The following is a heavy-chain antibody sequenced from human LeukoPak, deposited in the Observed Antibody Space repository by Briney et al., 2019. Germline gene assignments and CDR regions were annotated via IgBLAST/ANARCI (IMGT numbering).Heavy chain of an antibody. Sequence: ASVKVSCKASGYTFTIYYMHWVRQAPGQGLEWMGIINPSGGSTSYAQKFQGRVTMTRDTSTSTVYTELSSLRSEDTAVYYCARGAVPAAFSSHGFDPWGQGTLVTVSS. CDR1: GYTFTIYY. V-gene: IGHV1-46*01. D-gene: IGHD2-2*01. CDR2: INPSGGST. CDR3: ARGAVPAAFSSHGFDP. J-gene: IGHJ5*02.